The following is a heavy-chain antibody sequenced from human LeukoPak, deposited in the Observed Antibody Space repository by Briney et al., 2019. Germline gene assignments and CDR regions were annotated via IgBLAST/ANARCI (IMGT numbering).Heavy chain of an antibody. Sequence: GGSLRLSCAASGFTFSSYGMHWVRQAPGKGLEWVAFIRYDGSNKYYADSVKGRFTISRDNSKNTLYLQMNSLRAEDTAVYYSAKGIAAAGYYFDYWGQGTLVTVSS. CDR1: GFTFSSYG. CDR3: AKGIAAAGYYFDY. CDR2: IRYDGSNK. D-gene: IGHD6-13*01. V-gene: IGHV3-30*02. J-gene: IGHJ4*02.